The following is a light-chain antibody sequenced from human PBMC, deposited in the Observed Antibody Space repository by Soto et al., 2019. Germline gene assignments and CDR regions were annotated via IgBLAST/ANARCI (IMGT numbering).Light chain of an antibody. V-gene: IGKV4-1*01. Sequence: DIVMTQSPDSLAVSLGERATINCESSQSVLFTSNNKNYLAWYQQKPGQPPKLLLSWASARESGVPERFSGSGCGTLVTLSISSLQAEDVAVYYCQQYYTLPLTFGGGTKVEIK. CDR2: WAS. CDR1: QSVLFTSNNKNY. J-gene: IGKJ4*01. CDR3: QQYYTLPLT.